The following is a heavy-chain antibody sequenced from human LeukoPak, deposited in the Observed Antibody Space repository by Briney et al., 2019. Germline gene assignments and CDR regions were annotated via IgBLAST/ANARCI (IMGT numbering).Heavy chain of an antibody. Sequence: GGSLRLSCAASGFTFSSYGMHWVRQAPGKGLEWVAVIWYDGSNKYYADSVKGRFTISRDNSKNTLCLQMNSLRAEDTAVYYCAKGPYSSSWDYFDYWGQGTLVTVSS. V-gene: IGHV3-33*06. J-gene: IGHJ4*02. D-gene: IGHD6-13*01. CDR2: IWYDGSNK. CDR1: GFTFSSYG. CDR3: AKGPYSSSWDYFDY.